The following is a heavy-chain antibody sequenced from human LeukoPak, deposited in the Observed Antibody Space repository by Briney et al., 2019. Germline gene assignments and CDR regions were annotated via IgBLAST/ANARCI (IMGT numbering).Heavy chain of an antibody. J-gene: IGHJ4*02. Sequence: SETLSLTCTVSGYSISSGYYWGWIRQPPGKGLEWIGSIHHSGSTYYNPSLKSRVTISVDTSKNQFSLKLSSVTAADTAVYYCASLDHDFWSGYPYPYYFDYWGQGTLVTVSS. V-gene: IGHV4-38-2*02. D-gene: IGHD3-3*01. CDR2: IHHSGST. CDR3: ASLDHDFWSGYPYPYYFDY. CDR1: GYSISSGYY.